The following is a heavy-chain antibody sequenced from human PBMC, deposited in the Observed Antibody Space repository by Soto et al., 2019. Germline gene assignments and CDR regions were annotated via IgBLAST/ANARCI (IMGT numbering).Heavy chain of an antibody. D-gene: IGHD3-10*01. CDR1: GVSFSNYF. J-gene: IGHJ6*03. Sequence: TSETLSLTCAVYGVSFSNYFWSWIRQPPGKGLEWIGEINHSGSTNCNPSLKSRVTISVDTSKNQVSLKVSSVTAADTAVYYCARTELGDFYYMDVWGKGTPVTVSS. CDR3: ARTELGDFYYMDV. V-gene: IGHV4-34*01. CDR2: INHSGST.